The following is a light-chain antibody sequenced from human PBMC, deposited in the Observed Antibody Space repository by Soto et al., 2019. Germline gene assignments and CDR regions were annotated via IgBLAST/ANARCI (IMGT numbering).Light chain of an antibody. CDR3: RSYDGSNNSSVV. J-gene: IGLJ2*01. CDR1: SSDVGGYNY. CDR2: EVS. Sequence: QSALTQPPSASGSPGQSVTISCTGTSSDVGGYNYVSWYQQHPGKAPKLMIYEVSKRPSGVPDRFSGSKSGNTASLTVSGLHAEEEADCYCRSYDGSNNSSVVFAGGTKLTVL. V-gene: IGLV2-8*01.